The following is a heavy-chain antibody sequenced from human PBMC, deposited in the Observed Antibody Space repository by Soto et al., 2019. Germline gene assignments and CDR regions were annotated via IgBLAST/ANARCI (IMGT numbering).Heavy chain of an antibody. CDR3: ARAEGITIFGFGSEGMDV. D-gene: IGHD3-3*01. Sequence: SQTLSLTCVISGDSVSSNSAAWNWIRQSPSRGLEWLGRTYYRSKWYNDYAVSVKSRITINPDTSKNQFSLQLNSVTPEDTAVYYCARAEGITIFGFGSEGMDVWGQGTTVTVSS. J-gene: IGHJ6*02. CDR1: GDSVSSNSAA. CDR2: TYYRSKWYN. V-gene: IGHV6-1*01.